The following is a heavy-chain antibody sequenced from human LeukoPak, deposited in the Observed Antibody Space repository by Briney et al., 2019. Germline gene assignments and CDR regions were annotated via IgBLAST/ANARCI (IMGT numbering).Heavy chain of an antibody. J-gene: IGHJ3*02. CDR3: AREGRYDFWSGNAPKAFDI. CDR1: GYSFTSYW. Sequence: GESLKISCKGSGYSFTSYWIGWVRQVPGKGLEWMGIIYPGDSDTRYSPSFQGQVTFSADKSISTAYLQWSSLKASDTAMYYCAREGRYDFWSGNAPKAFDIWGQGTMVTVSS. CDR2: IYPGDSDT. V-gene: IGHV5-51*01. D-gene: IGHD3-3*01.